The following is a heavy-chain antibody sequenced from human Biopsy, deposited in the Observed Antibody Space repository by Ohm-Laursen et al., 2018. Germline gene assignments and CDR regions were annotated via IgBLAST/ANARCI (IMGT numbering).Heavy chain of an antibody. CDR3: ARAVGIAAAPIDY. CDR1: GFPVSDYC. V-gene: IGHV3-11*01. J-gene: IGHJ4*02. Sequence: SLRLSCSASGFPVSDYCMSWIRQAPGRRLEWVSDINSSGSTKYHAESVKGRFTISRDNAMNSVYLQMNSLRGEDTAVYYCARAVGIAAAPIDYWGQGTLVTVSS. D-gene: IGHD2-15*01. CDR2: INSSGSTK.